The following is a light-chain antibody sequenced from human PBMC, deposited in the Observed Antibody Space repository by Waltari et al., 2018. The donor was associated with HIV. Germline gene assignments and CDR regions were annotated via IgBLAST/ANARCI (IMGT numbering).Light chain of an antibody. CDR3: QQRRTWPPSWT. CDR1: QSVGSY. J-gene: IGKJ1*01. Sequence: IVLTQSPATLSLSPGERATLSCRSSQSVGSYLAWYQQTVGQAPRLLVYDVSNRATGIPARFSGSGSETDFTLTISSLEPEDFAVYYCQQRRTWPPSWTFGQGTKVEIK. V-gene: IGKV3-11*01. CDR2: DVS.